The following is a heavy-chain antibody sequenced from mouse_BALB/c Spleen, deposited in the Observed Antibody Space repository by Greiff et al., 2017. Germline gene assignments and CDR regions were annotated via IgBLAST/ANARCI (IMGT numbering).Heavy chain of an antibody. D-gene: IGHD1-1*01. CDR2: ISYDGSN. CDR1: GYSITSGYY. V-gene: IGHV3-6*02. CDR3: ARDRGSSYAWFAY. J-gene: IGHJ3*01. Sequence: EVQLVESGPGLVKPSQSLSLTCSVTGYSITSGYYWNWIRQFPGNKLEWMGYISYDGSNNYNPSLKNRISITRDTSKNQFFLKLNSVTTEDTATYCCARDRGSSYAWFAYGGQGTLDTVSA.